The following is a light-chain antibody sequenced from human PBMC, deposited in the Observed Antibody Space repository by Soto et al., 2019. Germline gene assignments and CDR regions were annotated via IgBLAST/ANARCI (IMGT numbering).Light chain of an antibody. CDR3: QQYGSSPLT. V-gene: IGKV3-20*01. J-gene: IGKJ4*01. CDR2: GAS. Sequence: ESVVTQSPGTLSLSPGDRATLSCRASQSVSFSYLAWYQQKPGQAPRLLIYGASSRATGIPDRFSGSESGTDFTLTISRLEPEDFAVYYCQQYGSSPLTFGGGTKVEIK. CDR1: QSVSFSY.